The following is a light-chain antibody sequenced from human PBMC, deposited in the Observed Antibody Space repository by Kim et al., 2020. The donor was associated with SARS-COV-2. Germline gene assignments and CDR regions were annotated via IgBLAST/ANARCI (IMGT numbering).Light chain of an antibody. CDR2: AAS. CDR1: QGVSNY. J-gene: IGKJ2*01. CDR3: QQYSSFPYT. Sequence: DIQMTQLPASLSASVGDRIIITCRASQGVSNYLAWFQQMPGKAPKSLIYAASSLQTGVPSRFSGRRSGTEFTLTISSLQPEDSGIYYCQQYSSFPYTLGQGTKLEI. V-gene: IGKV1-16*01.